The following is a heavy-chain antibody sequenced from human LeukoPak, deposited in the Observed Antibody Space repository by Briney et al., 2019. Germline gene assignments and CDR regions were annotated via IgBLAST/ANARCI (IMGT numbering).Heavy chain of an antibody. Sequence: GGSLRLSCAASGFTFSDHYMSWIRQAPGKGLEWVSYIGSSGSTIYYADSVKGRFTISRDNAKNSLYLQMNSLRAEDTAVYYCAREFTYYYGSGSYSRYYYMDVWGKGTTVTVSS. CDR3: AREFTYYYGSGSYSRYYYMDV. CDR2: IGSSGSTI. D-gene: IGHD3-10*01. V-gene: IGHV3-11*04. J-gene: IGHJ6*03. CDR1: GFTFSDHY.